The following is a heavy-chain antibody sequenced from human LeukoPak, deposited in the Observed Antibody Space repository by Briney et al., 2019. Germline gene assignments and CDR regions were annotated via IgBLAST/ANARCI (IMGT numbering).Heavy chain of an antibody. D-gene: IGHD3-22*01. V-gene: IGHV4-38-2*01. CDR2: IYHSGST. CDR3: ARGQVNYYDSSGYYNDAFDI. CDR1: GYSISSGYY. Sequence: KSSETLSLTCAVSGYSISSGYYWGWIRQPPGKGLEWIGSIYHSGSTYYNPSLKSRVTISVDTSKNQFSLKLSSVTAADTAVYYCARGQVNYYDSSGYYNDAFDIWGQGTMVTVSS. J-gene: IGHJ3*02.